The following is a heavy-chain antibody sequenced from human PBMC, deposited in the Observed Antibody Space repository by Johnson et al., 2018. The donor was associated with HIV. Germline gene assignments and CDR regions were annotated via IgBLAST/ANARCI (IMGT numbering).Heavy chain of an antibody. Sequence: VQLVESGGGLVQPGGSLRLSCAVSGFTVSSNYITWVRQAPGKGLEWISVIYSGGDTYYADSVKGRFTISRDDSKNTLYLQMNRLTAEDTAVYYCANSLLLDAFNIWGQGTMVTVSS. J-gene: IGHJ3*02. CDR3: ANSLLLDAFNI. V-gene: IGHV3-66*01. CDR1: GFTVSSNY. CDR2: IYSGGDT. D-gene: IGHD2-15*01.